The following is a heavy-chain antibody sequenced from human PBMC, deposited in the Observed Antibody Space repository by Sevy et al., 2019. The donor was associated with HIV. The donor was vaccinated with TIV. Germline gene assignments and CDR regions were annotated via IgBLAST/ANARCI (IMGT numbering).Heavy chain of an antibody. J-gene: IGHJ4*02. V-gene: IGHV3-13*01. CDR1: GFTFSIYD. CDR2: INNVGDT. D-gene: IGHD1-26*01. CDR3: ARGALSGSYGGPLDY. Sequence: GGSLRLSCAASGFTFSIYDMHWVRQATGKGLEWVSDINNVGDTYYPGSVKGRFTISRENAKNYLYLQMNSLRAGDTAVYYCARGALSGSYGGPLDYWGQGTLVTVS.